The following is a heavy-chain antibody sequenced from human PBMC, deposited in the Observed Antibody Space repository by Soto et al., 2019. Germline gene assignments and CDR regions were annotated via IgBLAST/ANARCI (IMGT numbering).Heavy chain of an antibody. D-gene: IGHD3-10*01. CDR3: ARDAVLLWFGDPLGTFDI. CDR2: MNPNSGNT. Sequence: GASVKVSCKASGYTFTSYAMHWVRQAPGQRLEWMGWMNPNSGNTGYAQKFQGRVTMTRNTSISTAYMELSSLRSEDTAVYYCARDAVLLWFGDPLGTFDIWGQGTMVTV. V-gene: IGHV1-8*02. J-gene: IGHJ3*02. CDR1: GYTFTSYA.